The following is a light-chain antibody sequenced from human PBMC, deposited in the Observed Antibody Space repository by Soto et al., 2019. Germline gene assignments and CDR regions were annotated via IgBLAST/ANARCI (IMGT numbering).Light chain of an antibody. V-gene: IGKV3-15*01. CDR2: DAS. CDR1: QSVSSN. J-gene: IGKJ1*01. Sequence: EVVMRQFPATLSVSPEERTTLSCRASQSVSSNLAWYQQKPGQAPRLLIYDASTRATGIPARFSGSGSGTEFTLTISSLQSEDFAVYYCQQYNNWLTFGQGTKV. CDR3: QQYNNWLT.